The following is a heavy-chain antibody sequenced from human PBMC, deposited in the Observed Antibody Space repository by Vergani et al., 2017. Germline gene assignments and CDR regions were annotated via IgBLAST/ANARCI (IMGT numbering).Heavy chain of an antibody. D-gene: IGHD1-26*01. Sequence: QVQLQESGPGLVKPPGTLSLTFAVYGGPFSGYYWSWIPQPPGKGREWIGEINYNGSNNYNPSLRSRVSMSVATSKNQFSLTLSAVKATDTAVYYCARGSGAAGYSGPDSWGQGTRVTVSS. V-gene: IGHV4-34*10. J-gene: IGHJ4*02. CDR3: ARGSGAAGYSGPDS. CDR1: GGPFSGYY. CDR2: INYNGSN.